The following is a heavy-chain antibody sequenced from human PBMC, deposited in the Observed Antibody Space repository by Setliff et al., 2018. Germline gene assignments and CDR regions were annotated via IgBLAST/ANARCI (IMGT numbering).Heavy chain of an antibody. D-gene: IGHD6-19*01. CDR3: ARGTGYSSGWRTGGFDH. Sequence: GGSLRLSCAASGFTFSSYAMHWVRQAPGKGLEWVAVISYDGSNKYYADSVKGRFTISRDNSKNARYLQMNSLRAEDTAVYYCARGTGYSSGWRTGGFDHWGQGTLVTVSS. J-gene: IGHJ4*02. CDR2: ISYDGSNK. V-gene: IGHV3-30-3*01. CDR1: GFTFSSYA.